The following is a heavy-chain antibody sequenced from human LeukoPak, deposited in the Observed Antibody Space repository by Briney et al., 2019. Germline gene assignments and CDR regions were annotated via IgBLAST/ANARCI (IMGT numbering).Heavy chain of an antibody. Sequence: GGSLRLSCAASGFTLRPYSMNWVRQAPGKGLEWVSSSSGNRDFIYYADSVKGRFTISRNIAQNSLYLQRNILRSEDTSVYYCAEKVRTTPAPNDYWGQGTLVTVSS. V-gene: IGHV3-21*01. CDR3: AEKVRTTPAPNDY. CDR2: SSGNRDFI. CDR1: GFTLRPYS. J-gene: IGHJ4*02. D-gene: IGHD1-1*01.